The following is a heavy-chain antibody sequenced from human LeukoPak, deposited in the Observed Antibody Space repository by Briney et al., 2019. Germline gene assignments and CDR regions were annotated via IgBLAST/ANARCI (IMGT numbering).Heavy chain of an antibody. D-gene: IGHD2-15*01. V-gene: IGHV3-9*03. CDR1: GFTFDDYA. J-gene: IGHJ6*02. Sequence: GRSLRLSCAASGFTFDDYAMHWVRQAPGKGLEWVSSISWNSGSIGYADSVKGRFTISRDNAKNSLYLQMNSLRAEDMALYYCAKDRSPLTPRGMDVWGQGTTVTISS. CDR3: AKDRSPLTPRGMDV. CDR2: ISWNSGSI.